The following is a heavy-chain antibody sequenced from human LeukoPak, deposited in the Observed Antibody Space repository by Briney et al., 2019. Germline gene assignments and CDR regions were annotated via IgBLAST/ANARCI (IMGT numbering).Heavy chain of an antibody. Sequence: SETLSLTCTVSGGSISTNDYYWTWIRQPPGKGLEWIGHMYYSGSTYYNASLKSRLTISLDTSKNQFSLRVTSVTAADTAVYYCARGRWHHNWFEPWGHGTLVTVSS. D-gene: IGHD4-23*01. J-gene: IGHJ5*02. CDR1: GGSISTNDYY. CDR3: ARGRWHHNWFEP. V-gene: IGHV4-30-4*01. CDR2: MYYSGST.